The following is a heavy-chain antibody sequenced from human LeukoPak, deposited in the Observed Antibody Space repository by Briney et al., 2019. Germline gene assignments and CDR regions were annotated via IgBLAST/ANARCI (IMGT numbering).Heavy chain of an antibody. CDR3: AKDQVISGSEASDI. CDR1: GFTFSSYT. CDR2: ISGSGVGT. V-gene: IGHV3-23*01. D-gene: IGHD2-21*01. Sequence: PGGSLRLSCAASGFTFSSYTMNWVRQAPGKGLEWVPAISGSGVGTYYADSVKGRFTISRDNSWNTLYLQMSSLRAEDTAVYYCAKDQVISGSEASDIWGQGTMVTVSS. J-gene: IGHJ3*02.